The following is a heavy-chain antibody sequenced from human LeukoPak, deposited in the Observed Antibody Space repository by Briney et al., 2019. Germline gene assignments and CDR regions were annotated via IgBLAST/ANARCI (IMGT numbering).Heavy chain of an antibody. CDR2: IYHSGST. D-gene: IGHD5-18*01. V-gene: IGHV4-4*02. CDR1: GGSISSSNW. J-gene: IGHJ6*04. CDR3: ARLSGKYSLFKDV. Sequence: PSGTLSLTCAVSGGSISSSNWWSWVRQPPGKGLEWIGEIYHSGSTNYNPSLKSRVTISVDKSKNQFSLKLSSVTAADTAVYYCARLSGKYSLFKDVWGKGTTVTVSS.